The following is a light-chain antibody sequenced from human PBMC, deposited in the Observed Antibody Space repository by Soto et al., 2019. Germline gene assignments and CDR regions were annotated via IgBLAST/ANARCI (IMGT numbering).Light chain of an antibody. CDR2: DVS. CDR1: SSDVGGYNY. J-gene: IGLJ2*01. Sequence: QSALTQPASVSGSPGQSITISCTGTSSDVGGYNYVSWYQQPPGKAPKLMIYDVSNRPSGVSNRFSGSKSGNTASLTISGLQAEDEADYYCSSYTSSSVEFGGGTKLTVL. CDR3: SSYTSSSVE. V-gene: IGLV2-14*01.